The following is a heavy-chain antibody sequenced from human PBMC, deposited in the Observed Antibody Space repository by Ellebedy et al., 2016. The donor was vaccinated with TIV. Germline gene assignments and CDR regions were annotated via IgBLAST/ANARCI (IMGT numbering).Heavy chain of an antibody. D-gene: IGHD3-10*02. J-gene: IGHJ4*02. CDR3: AKLGVRDSHDY. CDR2: IDHRSSRT. V-gene: IGHV3-23*01. Sequence: PGGSLRLSCEASDFSFSTYVMYRVRQAPGKGLEWVSTIDHRSSRTDYADSVRGRFSISRDNSNSTLYLQMSSLRVEDTATYFCAKLGVRDSHDYWGQGTLVTVSS. CDR1: DFSFSTYV.